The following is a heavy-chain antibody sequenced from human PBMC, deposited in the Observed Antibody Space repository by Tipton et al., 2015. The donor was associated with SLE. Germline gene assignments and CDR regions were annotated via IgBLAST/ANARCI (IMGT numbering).Heavy chain of an antibody. V-gene: IGHV3-23*01. D-gene: IGHD6-25*01. CDR2: IGGSGGST. Sequence: SLRLSCAASGFTFSSYAMSWVRQAPGKGLEWVSAIGGSGGSTYYADSVKGRFTISRDNSKNTLYLQMNSLRAEDTAVYYCARDQRWGSGAFDIWGQGTMVTVSS. CDR1: GFTFSSYA. J-gene: IGHJ3*02. CDR3: ARDQRWGSGAFDI.